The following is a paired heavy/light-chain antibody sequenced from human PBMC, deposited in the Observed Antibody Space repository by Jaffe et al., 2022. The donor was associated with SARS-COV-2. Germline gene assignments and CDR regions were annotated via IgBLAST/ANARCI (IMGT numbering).Heavy chain of an antibody. J-gene: IGHJ6*02. CDR2: IWYDGSNK. V-gene: IGHV3-33*01. D-gene: IGHD2-2*01. Sequence: QVQLVESGGGVVQPGRSLRLSCAASGFTFSSYGMHWVRQAPGKGLEWVAVIWYDGSNKYYADSVKGRFTISRDNSKNTLYLQMNSLRAEDTAVYYCAREGPYCSSTSCSTLAYGMDVWGQGTTVTVSS. CDR1: GFTFSSYG. CDR3: AREGPYCSSTSCSTLAYGMDV.
Light chain of an antibody. J-gene: IGKJ2*01. Sequence: EIVLTQSPGTLSLSPGERATLSCRASQSVSSSYLAWYQQKPGQAPRLLIYGASSRATGIPDRFSGSGSGTDFTLTISRLEPEDFAVYYCQQYGSSPRFGQGTKLEIK. CDR1: QSVSSSY. CDR2: GAS. CDR3: QQYGSSPR. V-gene: IGKV3-20*01.